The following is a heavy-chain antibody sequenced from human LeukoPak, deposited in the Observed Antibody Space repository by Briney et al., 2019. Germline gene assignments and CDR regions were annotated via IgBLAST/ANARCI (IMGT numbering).Heavy chain of an antibody. CDR2: ISYDGSNK. Sequence: GRSLRLSCAASGFTFSSYGMHWVRQAPGKGLEWVAVISYDGSNKYYADSVKGRFTISRDNSKNTLYLQMNSLRAEDTAVYYCARVNQPVLLDYWGQGTLVTVSS. CDR1: GFTFSSYG. J-gene: IGHJ4*02. V-gene: IGHV3-30*03. CDR3: ARVNQPVLLDY. D-gene: IGHD2-15*01.